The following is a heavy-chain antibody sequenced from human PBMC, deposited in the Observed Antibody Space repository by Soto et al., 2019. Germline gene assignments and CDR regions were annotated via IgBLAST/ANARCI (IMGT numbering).Heavy chain of an antibody. J-gene: IGHJ4*02. CDR3: ARSSGYSYGFNFDY. CDR2: INPNSGGT. V-gene: IGHV1-2*04. CDR1: GYTFTGYY. Sequence: ASVKVSCTASGYTFTGYYMHWVRQAPGQGLEWMGWINPNSGGTNYAQKFQGWVTMTRDTSISTAYMELSRLRSDDTAVYYCARSSGYSYGFNFDYWGQGTLVTVSS. D-gene: IGHD5-18*01.